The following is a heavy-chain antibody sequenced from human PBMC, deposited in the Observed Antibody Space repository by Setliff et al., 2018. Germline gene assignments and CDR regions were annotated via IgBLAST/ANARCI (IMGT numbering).Heavy chain of an antibody. D-gene: IGHD3-3*01. CDR3: ARGEISWRGGAFDI. CDR2: ITSGSSTI. CDR1: GFIFSTYS. J-gene: IGHJ3*02. Sequence: GGSLRLSCAASGFIFSTYSMNWVRQAPGKGLEWVSYITSGSSTIYYADSVKGRFTISSDNANNSLFLQMNSLRDEDTAVYYCARGEISWRGGAFDIWGQGTMVTVSS. V-gene: IGHV3-48*02.